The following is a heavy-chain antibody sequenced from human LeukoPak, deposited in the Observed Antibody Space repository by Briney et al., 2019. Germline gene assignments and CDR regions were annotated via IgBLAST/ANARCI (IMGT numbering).Heavy chain of an antibody. CDR2: ISSSSGYI. V-gene: IGHV3-21*01. Sequence: GGSLRLSCAASGFTFSSYSMNWVRQAPGKGLHWVSSISSSSGYILSANSEKGRFTISREKAKNALYLQINSLRAEHTSIYYCAREGMVATFDYWGQGTLVTVSS. J-gene: IGHJ4*02. CDR1: GFTFSSYS. D-gene: IGHD5-12*01. CDR3: AREGMVATFDY.